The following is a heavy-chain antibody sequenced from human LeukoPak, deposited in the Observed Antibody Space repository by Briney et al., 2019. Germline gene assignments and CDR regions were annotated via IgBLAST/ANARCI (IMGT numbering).Heavy chain of an antibody. V-gene: IGHV3-21*04. Sequence: PGGSLRLSCAASGFTFSSYSMNWVRQAPGKGLEWVSSISSSSSYIYYADSVKGRFTISRDNAKNTLYLQMNSLRAEDTAVYYCAKGPDYDFWSGYYSGREYFQHWGQGTLVTVSS. J-gene: IGHJ1*01. D-gene: IGHD3-3*01. CDR1: GFTFSSYS. CDR3: AKGPDYDFWSGYYSGREYFQH. CDR2: ISSSSSYI.